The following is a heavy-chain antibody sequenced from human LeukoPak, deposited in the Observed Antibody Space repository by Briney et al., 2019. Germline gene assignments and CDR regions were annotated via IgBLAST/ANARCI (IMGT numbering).Heavy chain of an antibody. Sequence: GGSLRLSCAASGFTFISYWMNWVRQAPGKGLVWVSRIASDGSSTTYADSVKGRFSISRDNAKNTLYLQMNSLRVEDTAVYYCARDRDADDAFDIWGQGTMVTVSS. CDR1: GFTFISYW. CDR3: ARDRDADDAFDI. V-gene: IGHV3-74*01. CDR2: IASDGSST. D-gene: IGHD3-10*01. J-gene: IGHJ3*02.